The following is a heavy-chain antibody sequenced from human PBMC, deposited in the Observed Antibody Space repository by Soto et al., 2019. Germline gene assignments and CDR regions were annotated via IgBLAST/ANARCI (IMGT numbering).Heavy chain of an antibody. CDR3: ARDQPYARDGDNSASFAI. CDR1: GGTFSSYA. D-gene: IGHD3-16*01. V-gene: IGHV1-69*06. J-gene: IGHJ3*02. Sequence: QVQLVQYGAEVKKHGASVKVSCKASGGTFSSYAISWVRQAPGQGLEWMGGLIPIFGTANYAQKFKGRVTITADKSTRTAYMELRSLRSEDTDVYYWARDQPYARDGDNSASFAIGGQGTMVTVSS. CDR2: LIPIFGTA.